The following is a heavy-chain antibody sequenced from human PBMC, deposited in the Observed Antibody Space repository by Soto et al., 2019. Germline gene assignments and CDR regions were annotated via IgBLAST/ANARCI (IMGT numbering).Heavy chain of an antibody. Sequence: VQLQESGAGLVMPSQTLTLTCTVSGGAISRAGYYWSWIRHHPGKGLEWIGTIYYSGRTSYNPSRESRVTMSVDTSKNQSSLTLCSVTAADTAMYLCASELYGEVLEPRGQGTLVGVSS. J-gene: IGHJ5*02. CDR3: ASELYGEVLEP. CDR2: IYYSGRT. CDR1: GGAISRAGYY. D-gene: IGHD4-17*01. V-gene: IGHV4-31*03.